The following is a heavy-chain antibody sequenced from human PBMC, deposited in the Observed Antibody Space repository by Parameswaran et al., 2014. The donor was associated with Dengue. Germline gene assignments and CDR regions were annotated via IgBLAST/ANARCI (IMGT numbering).Heavy chain of an antibody. J-gene: IGHJ6*02. CDR3: AKDIVCSSTSCYDCYYYYGMDV. Sequence: WIRQPPGKGLEWVAVISYDGSNKYYADSVKGRFTISRDNSKNTLYLQMNSLRAEDTAVYYCAKDIVCSSTSCYDCYYYYGMDVWGQGTTVTVSS. CDR2: ISYDGSNK. D-gene: IGHD2-2*01. V-gene: IGHV3-30*18.